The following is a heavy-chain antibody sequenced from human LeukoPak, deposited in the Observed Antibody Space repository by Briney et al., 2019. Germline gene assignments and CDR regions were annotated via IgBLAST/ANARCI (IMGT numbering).Heavy chain of an antibody. J-gene: IGHJ3*02. CDR3: ASYYYDSSGYWVHAFDI. Sequence: PGGSLRLSCVTSGFIFSSYEMNWVRQAPGKGLEWVSYISTSGGTIYNADSVKGRFTISRDNAKSSLYLQMNSLRAEDTAVYYCASYYYDSSGYWVHAFDIWGQGTMVTVSS. V-gene: IGHV3-48*03. CDR2: ISTSGGTI. D-gene: IGHD3-22*01. CDR1: GFIFSSYE.